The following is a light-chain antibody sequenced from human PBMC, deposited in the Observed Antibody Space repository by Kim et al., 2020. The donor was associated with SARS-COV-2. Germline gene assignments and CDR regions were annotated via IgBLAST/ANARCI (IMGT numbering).Light chain of an antibody. Sequence: SYELTQAPSVSVAPGQTDSVTCGGVKIGSKSVHWYQQKAGQAPRLVIYYDTHRPSGIPERFSGSNFGNMATLTISRVEAGDDADYFCQVWDTDSDHRGVFGGGTQLTVL. V-gene: IGLV3-21*01. CDR2: YDT. J-gene: IGLJ2*01. CDR3: QVWDTDSDHRGV. CDR1: KIGSKS.